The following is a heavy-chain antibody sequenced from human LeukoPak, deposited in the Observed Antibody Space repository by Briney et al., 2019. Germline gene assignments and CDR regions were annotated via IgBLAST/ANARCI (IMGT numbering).Heavy chain of an antibody. D-gene: IGHD6-19*01. J-gene: IGHJ4*02. Sequence: SETLSLTCTVSGGSISSSSYYWGWIRQPPGKGLEWTGSLYYSGNTYYNPSLKSRVTISVDTSKDQFSLKLSSVTAADTAVYYCARHSSGWYPYFDYWGQGTLVTVSS. CDR1: GGSISSSSYY. CDR3: ARHSSGWYPYFDY. CDR2: LYYSGNT. V-gene: IGHV4-39*01.